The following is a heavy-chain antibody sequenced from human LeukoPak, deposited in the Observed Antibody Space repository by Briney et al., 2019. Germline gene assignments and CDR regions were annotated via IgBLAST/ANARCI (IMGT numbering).Heavy chain of an antibody. D-gene: IGHD1-26*01. CDR1: GYTFTGYY. Sequence: GASVNVSCKTSGYTFTGYYMHWVRQAPGKGLEWMGRINPNRCGTDYAQKFQGRVTMTRDTSISTAYMELSRLRSDDTAVYYCARATSGSYQFDYWGQGTLVTVSS. J-gene: IGHJ4*02. V-gene: IGHV1-2*06. CDR3: ARATSGSYQFDY. CDR2: INPNRCGT.